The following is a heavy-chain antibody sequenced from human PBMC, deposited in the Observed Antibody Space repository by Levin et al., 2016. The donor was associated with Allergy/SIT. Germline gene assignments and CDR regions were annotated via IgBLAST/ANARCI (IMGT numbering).Heavy chain of an antibody. CDR3: VKGRSPTYKPLGSYSSDY. CDR1: GFTFSSYA. D-gene: IGHD3-16*01. CDR2: ISGIGDTT. Sequence: GESLKISCAASGFTFSSYAMSWVRQAPGKGPDWVSAISGIGDTTYYAGSVKGRFTISRDNSKNTLYMEMNSLRGEDTARYYCVKGRSPTYKPLGSYSSDYWGQGTLVTVSS. J-gene: IGHJ4*02. V-gene: IGHV3-23*01.